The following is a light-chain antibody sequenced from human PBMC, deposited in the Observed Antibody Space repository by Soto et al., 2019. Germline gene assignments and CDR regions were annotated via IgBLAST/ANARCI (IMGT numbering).Light chain of an antibody. CDR2: AAS. Sequence: DIQMTHSPSSLSASVGDRVTITCRASQSISSYLNWYQQKPGKAPKRLIYAASSLQSGVPSRFSGSGSGTDFTLTISSLQPEDFATYYCQQSFIIPITFGQGTRLEIK. CDR3: QQSFIIPIT. V-gene: IGKV1-39*01. J-gene: IGKJ5*01. CDR1: QSISSY.